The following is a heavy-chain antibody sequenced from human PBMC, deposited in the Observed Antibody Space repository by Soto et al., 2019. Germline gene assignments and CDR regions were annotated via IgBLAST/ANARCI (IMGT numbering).Heavy chain of an antibody. CDR3: AREGFIRGYSYY. V-gene: IGHV1-58*01. J-gene: IGHJ4*02. CDR1: GFTFTSSA. Sequence: SVKVSCKASGFTFTSSAVQWVRLARGQRLEWIGWIVVGSGNTNYAQKFQERVTITRDMSTSTAYMELSSLRSEDTAVYYCAREGFIRGYSYYWGQGTLVTVSS. CDR2: IVVGSGNT. D-gene: IGHD5-18*01.